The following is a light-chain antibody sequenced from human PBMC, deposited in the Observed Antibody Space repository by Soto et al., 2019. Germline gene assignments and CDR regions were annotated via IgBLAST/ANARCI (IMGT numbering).Light chain of an antibody. CDR3: QKYNSALGT. Sequence: DSQMTHSPSSLSESVGDRVTITCRASQGISNYLAWYQQKPGKVPKLLIYAASTLQSGVPSRFSGSGSGTDFTLTISSLQPEDVATYYCQKYNSALGTFGPGTKVDIK. CDR2: AAS. J-gene: IGKJ3*01. V-gene: IGKV1-27*01. CDR1: QGISNY.